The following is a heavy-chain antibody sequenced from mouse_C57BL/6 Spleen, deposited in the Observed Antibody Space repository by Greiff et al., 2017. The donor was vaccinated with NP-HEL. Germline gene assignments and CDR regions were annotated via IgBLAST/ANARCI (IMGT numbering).Heavy chain of an antibody. D-gene: IGHD1-1*01. CDR1: GFNIKDDY. J-gene: IGHJ4*01. Sequence: EVKLQQSGAELVRPGASVKLSCTASGFNIKDDYMHWVKQRPEQGLEWIGWIDPEIGDTEYASKFQGKATITADTSSNTAYLQLSSLTSEDTAVYYCTTLDYGSSYGYAMDYWGQGTSVTVSS. CDR3: TTLDYGSSYGYAMDY. CDR2: IDPEIGDT. V-gene: IGHV14-4*01.